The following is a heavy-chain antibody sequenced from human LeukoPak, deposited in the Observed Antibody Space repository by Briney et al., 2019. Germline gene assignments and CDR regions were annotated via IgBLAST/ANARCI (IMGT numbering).Heavy chain of an antibody. D-gene: IGHD3-22*01. Sequence: PGGSLRLSCAVSGLTFSSYAMTWVRQAPGKGLEWVSTIRGSGGNTYHADSVKGRLTISRDNSKSTLYLQMNSLRAEDTAVYYCAKGPQSSAQYHFDYWGQGTLVTVSS. J-gene: IGHJ4*02. CDR3: AKGPQSSAQYHFDY. V-gene: IGHV3-23*01. CDR1: GLTFSSYA. CDR2: IRGSGGNT.